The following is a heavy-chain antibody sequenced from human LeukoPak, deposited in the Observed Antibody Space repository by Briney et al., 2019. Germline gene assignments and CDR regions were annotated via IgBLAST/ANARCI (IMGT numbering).Heavy chain of an antibody. CDR3: VRQGSGYQYFDY. CDR2: ISSRSSHI. J-gene: IGHJ4*02. Sequence: GSLGLSCAASGFTFSSYSLNWVRQAPGKGLEWVSSISSRSSHIYCADSLKGRFTISRDNTKNSLYLQMNSLRVEDTAVYYCVRQGSGYQYFDYWGQGTLVTVSS. V-gene: IGHV3-21*01. CDR1: GFTFSSYS. D-gene: IGHD5-12*01.